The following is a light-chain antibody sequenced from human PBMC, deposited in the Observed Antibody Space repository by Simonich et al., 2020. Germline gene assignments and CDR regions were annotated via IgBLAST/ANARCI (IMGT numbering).Light chain of an antibody. J-gene: IGKJ1*01. V-gene: IGKV2-28*01. Sequence: IVLTQSPLSLPVPPGEPASISCRSSQSLLHSNGYNYLDWYLQKPGQSPQLLIYLGSNWASGVPDRFSGSGAGTEFTLKISRVEAEDVGVYYCMQALQTPRTFGQGTKVEIK. CDR3: MQALQTPRT. CDR1: QSLLHSNGYNY. CDR2: LGS.